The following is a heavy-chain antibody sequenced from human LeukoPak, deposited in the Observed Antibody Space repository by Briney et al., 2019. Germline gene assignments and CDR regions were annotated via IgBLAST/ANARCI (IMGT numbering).Heavy chain of an antibody. CDR1: GYPFTSFY. CDR2: INTDSGGT. Sequence: PSVKVSCKASGYPFTSFYMHCVRQAPGQGLEWMGWINTDSGGTNYAQKFQGRVTLTRDTSITTAYMELSRLRSDDTAVYYCARGTSIVRGIIDYWGQGTLVTVSS. CDR3: ARGTSIVRGIIDY. D-gene: IGHD3-10*01. V-gene: IGHV1-2*02. J-gene: IGHJ4*02.